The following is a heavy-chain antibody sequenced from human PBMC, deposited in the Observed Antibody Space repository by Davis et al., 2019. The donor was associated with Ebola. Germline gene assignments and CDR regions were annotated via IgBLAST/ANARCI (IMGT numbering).Heavy chain of an antibody. CDR3: ARGTDGYNPGGYFDF. Sequence: KVSCKGSGYSFTSYWIVWVRQMPGKGLECMGIIFPGDSDTRYSPSFQGQVTISADKSISTAYLQWSSLKASDTAMYYCARGTDGYNPGGYFDFWGQGTLVTVSS. CDR2: IFPGDSDT. J-gene: IGHJ4*02. V-gene: IGHV5-51*01. D-gene: IGHD5-24*01. CDR1: GYSFTSYW.